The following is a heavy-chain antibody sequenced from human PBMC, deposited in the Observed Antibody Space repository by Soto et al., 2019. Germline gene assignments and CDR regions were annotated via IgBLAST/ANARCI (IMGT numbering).Heavy chain of an antibody. V-gene: IGHV4-38-2*02. CDR1: GYSISSGYD. CDR2: IDHSGST. J-gene: IGHJ5*01. CDR3: ARDWGTGYNWFDS. Sequence: SETLSLTCVVSGYSISSGYDWCFIRQPPGKGLEWIGSIDHSGSTHYNPSLKSRVTISLDTSKNQFSLRLTSVTAADTAVYYCARDWGTGYNWFDSWGQGILVTVSS. D-gene: IGHD1-1*01.